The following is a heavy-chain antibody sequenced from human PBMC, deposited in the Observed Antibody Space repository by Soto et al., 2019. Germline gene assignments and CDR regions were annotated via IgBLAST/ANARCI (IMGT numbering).Heavy chain of an antibody. J-gene: IGHJ4*02. Sequence: PGGSLRLSCAASGFTVSSNYMSWVRQAPGKGLEWVSVIYSGGSTYYADSVKGRFTISRDNSKNTLYLQMNSLRAEDTAVYYCARGPQRSPRYSSGWYGDYWGQGTLVTVSS. D-gene: IGHD6-19*01. CDR2: IYSGGST. V-gene: IGHV3-66*01. CDR3: ARGPQRSPRYSSGWYGDY. CDR1: GFTVSSNY.